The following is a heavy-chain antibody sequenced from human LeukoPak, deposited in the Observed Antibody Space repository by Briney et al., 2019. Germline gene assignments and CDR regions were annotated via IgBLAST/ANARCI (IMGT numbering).Heavy chain of an antibody. CDR2: ISPSGGST. Sequence: ASVKVSCKASGYTFTSYGISWVRQAPGQGPEWMGVISPSGGSTTYAQKFQGRVTLTRDMSTSTDYLELSSLRSEDTAVYYCARGYDSSGSPSPYYYYYYMDVWGKGTTVTVSS. D-gene: IGHD3-22*01. CDR3: ARGYDSSGSPSPYYYYYYMDV. J-gene: IGHJ6*03. V-gene: IGHV1-46*01. CDR1: GYTFTSYG.